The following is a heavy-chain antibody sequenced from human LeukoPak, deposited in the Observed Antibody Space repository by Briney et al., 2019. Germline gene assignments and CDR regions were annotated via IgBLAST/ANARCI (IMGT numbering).Heavy chain of an antibody. CDR3: AKGGSSSGYSEYDY. D-gene: IGHD3-22*01. J-gene: IGHJ4*02. Sequence: QPGGSLRLSCAASGFTFSSYAMSWVRQAPWKGLEWVSAISGSGGSTYYADSVKGRFTISKDNSKNTLYLQMNSLRAEDTAVYYCAKGGSSSGYSEYDYWGQGTLVTVSS. CDR1: GFTFSSYA. V-gene: IGHV3-23*01. CDR2: ISGSGGST.